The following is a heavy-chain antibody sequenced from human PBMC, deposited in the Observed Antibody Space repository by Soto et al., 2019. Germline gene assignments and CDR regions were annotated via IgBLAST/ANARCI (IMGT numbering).Heavy chain of an antibody. CDR3: ARKGTMIVVVTGMDV. CDR1: GYSFTSYD. Sequence: ASVKVSCKASGYSFTSYDSNWVRQATGQGLEWMGWMNPNSGNTGYAQKFQGRVTMTRNTSISTAYMELSSLRSEDTAVYYCARKGTMIVVVTGMDVWGQGTTVTVSS. J-gene: IGHJ6*02. V-gene: IGHV1-8*01. D-gene: IGHD3-22*01. CDR2: MNPNSGNT.